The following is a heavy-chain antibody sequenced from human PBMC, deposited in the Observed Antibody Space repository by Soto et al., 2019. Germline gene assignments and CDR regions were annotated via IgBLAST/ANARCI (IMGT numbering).Heavy chain of an antibody. CDR1: GGSISSYY. V-gene: IGHV4-59*01. J-gene: IGHJ3*02. CDR2: IYYSGST. CDR3: AKGGYYYDDAFDI. D-gene: IGHD3-22*01. Sequence: SETLSLTCTVSGGSISSYYWSWVRQPPGKGLEWIGYIYYSGSTNYNPSLKSRVTISVDTSKNQFSLKLSSVTAADTAVYYCAKGGYYYDDAFDIWGQGTMVTVSS.